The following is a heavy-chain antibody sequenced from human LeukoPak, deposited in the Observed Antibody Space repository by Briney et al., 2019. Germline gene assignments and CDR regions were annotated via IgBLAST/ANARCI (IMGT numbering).Heavy chain of an antibody. V-gene: IGHV4-4*07. Sequence: SETLSLTCTVSGGSISSYYWSWIRQPAGKGLEWIGRIYTSGSTNYNPSLKSRVTMSVDTSKNQFSLKLSSVTAADTAVYYCARAIYDILTGESFDYWGQGTLVTVSS. D-gene: IGHD3-9*01. CDR3: ARAIYDILTGESFDY. CDR1: GGSISSYY. CDR2: IYTSGST. J-gene: IGHJ4*02.